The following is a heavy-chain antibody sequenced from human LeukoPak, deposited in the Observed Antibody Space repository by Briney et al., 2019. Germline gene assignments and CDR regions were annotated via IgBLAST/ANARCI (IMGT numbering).Heavy chain of an antibody. Sequence: PGMSLRLSCAASGFTFSSYGMHWVRQAPGKGLEWVAVISYDGSNKYYADSVKGLFTISRDNSKNTLYLQMNSLRAEDTAVYYCAKSSLTSWDWPNDYWGQGTLVTVPS. V-gene: IGHV3-30*18. D-gene: IGHD3/OR15-3a*01. CDR3: AKSSLTSWDWPNDY. CDR1: GFTFSSYG. J-gene: IGHJ4*02. CDR2: ISYDGSNK.